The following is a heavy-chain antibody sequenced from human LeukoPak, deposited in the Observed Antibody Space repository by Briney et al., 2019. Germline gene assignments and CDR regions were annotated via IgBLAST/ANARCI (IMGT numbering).Heavy chain of an antibody. J-gene: IGHJ5*02. V-gene: IGHV3-30*03. CDR2: TSYDEINK. Sequence: GRSLRLSCAASGFTFSSYGMHWVRQAPGKGLEWVAVTSYDEINKYYADSVKGRFTISRDNAKNSLYLQMNSLRAEDTAVYYCARGGLYCSSTSCYISWGQGTLVTVSS. CDR3: ARGGLYCSSTSCYIS. CDR1: GFTFSSYG. D-gene: IGHD2-2*02.